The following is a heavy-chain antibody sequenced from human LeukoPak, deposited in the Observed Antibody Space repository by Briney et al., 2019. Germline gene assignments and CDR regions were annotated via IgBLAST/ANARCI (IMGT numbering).Heavy chain of an antibody. V-gene: IGHV4-34*01. CDR2: INHSGST. CDR1: GGSFSGYY. CDR3: ARAGLRQWLGS. Sequence: SETLSLTCAVYGGSFSGYYWSWIRQPPGKGLEWIGEINHSGSTNYNPSLKSRVTISVDTSKNQFSLKLSFVTAADTAVYYCARAGLRQWLGSWGQGTLVTVSS. J-gene: IGHJ5*02. D-gene: IGHD6-19*01.